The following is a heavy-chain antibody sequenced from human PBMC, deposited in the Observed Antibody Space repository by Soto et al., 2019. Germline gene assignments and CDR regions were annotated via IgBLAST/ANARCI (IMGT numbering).Heavy chain of an antibody. CDR1: GGSISSYY. CDR3: ARRGITGTGDYYFDY. CDR2: IYYSGST. J-gene: IGHJ4*02. Sequence: SETLSLTCTVSGGSISSYYWSWIRQPPGKGLEWIGYIYYSGSTNYNPSLKSRDTISGDTPKNQFSLNLSSVTAADTAVYYCARRGITGTGDYYFDYWGQGTLVTVSS. D-gene: IGHD1-20*01. V-gene: IGHV4-59*08.